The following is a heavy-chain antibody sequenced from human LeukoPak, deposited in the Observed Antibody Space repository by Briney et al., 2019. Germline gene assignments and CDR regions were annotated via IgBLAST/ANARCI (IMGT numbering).Heavy chain of an antibody. V-gene: IGHV3-48*01. Sequence: PGGSLRLPCAASGFTFSTYSMNWVRQAPGKGLEWVSYISGSSDTIYYADSVKGRFTISRHNGKDSLYLQMNSLRAEDTAVYYCVRDDALGYCSSTNCYTENWFDPWGQGTLVTVSS. CDR2: ISGSSDTI. CDR1: GFTFSTYS. CDR3: VRDDALGYCSSTNCYTENWFDP. J-gene: IGHJ5*02. D-gene: IGHD2-2*02.